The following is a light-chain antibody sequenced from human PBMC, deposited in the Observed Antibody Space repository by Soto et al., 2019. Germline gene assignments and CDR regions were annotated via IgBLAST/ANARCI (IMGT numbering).Light chain of an antibody. CDR1: SSNIGAGFD. J-gene: IGLJ1*01. CDR2: GNS. Sequence: QSVLTQPPSVSGAPGQRVTISCTGSSSNIGAGFDVHWYHQIAGTAPKLLIYGNSNRPSGVPDRFSGSKSGTSASLAINGLQAEDEGDYYCQSYDSTLSARDVFGTGTKLTVL. V-gene: IGLV1-40*01. CDR3: QSYDSTLSARDV.